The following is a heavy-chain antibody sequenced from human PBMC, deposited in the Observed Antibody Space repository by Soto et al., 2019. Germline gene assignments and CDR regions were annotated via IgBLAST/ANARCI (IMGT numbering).Heavy chain of an antibody. J-gene: IGHJ4*02. Sequence: GGSLRLSCAASVFPFSDYYMSWIRQAPGKGLEWVSYISSSGSTIYYADSVKGRFTISRDNAKNSLYLQMNSLRAEDTAVYYCAREYCSSTSCYFDYWGQGTLVTVSS. CDR1: VFPFSDYY. CDR3: AREYCSSTSCYFDY. CDR2: ISSSGSTI. V-gene: IGHV3-11*01. D-gene: IGHD2-2*01.